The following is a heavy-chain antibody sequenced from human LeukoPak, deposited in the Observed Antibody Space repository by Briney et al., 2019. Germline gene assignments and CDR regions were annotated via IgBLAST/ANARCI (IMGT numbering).Heavy chain of an antibody. D-gene: IGHD3-10*01. CDR3: ARDSGTTGEVKFDP. CDR2: ISGSGVI. V-gene: IGHV4-4*07. Sequence: KSSETLSLTRTVSGGPITTYYLSWIRQSAGMGLEWIGRISGSGVITYNPSLKSRVILSLDTSNNHFSLKLISVTAADTAVYYCARDSGTTGEVKFDPWGQGMLVTVSS. CDR1: GGPITTYY. J-gene: IGHJ5*02.